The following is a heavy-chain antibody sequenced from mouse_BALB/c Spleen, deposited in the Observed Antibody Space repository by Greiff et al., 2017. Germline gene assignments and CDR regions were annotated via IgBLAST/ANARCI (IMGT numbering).Heavy chain of an antibody. J-gene: IGHJ2*01. CDR3: ARYGSSQYYFDY. D-gene: IGHD1-1*01. CDR2: ISYSGST. CDR1: GDSITSGY. Sequence: VQLKQSGPSLVKPSQTLSLTCSVTGDSITSGYWNWIRKFPGNKLEYMGYISYSGSTYYNPSLKSRISITRDTSKNQYYLQLNSVTTEDTATYYCARYGSSQYYFDYWGQGTTLTVSS. V-gene: IGHV3-8*02.